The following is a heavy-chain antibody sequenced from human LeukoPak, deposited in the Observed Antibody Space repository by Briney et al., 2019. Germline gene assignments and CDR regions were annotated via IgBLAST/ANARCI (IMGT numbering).Heavy chain of an antibody. Sequence: GGSLRLSRAASGFSFDDHALHWVRQAPGKGLEWVSGINWNSGSRGYADSVKGRFTISRDNAKSALYLQMDSLRTEDTAFYYCVKSGRAHLGDYYDYWGQGTLVSVSS. V-gene: IGHV3-9*01. D-gene: IGHD3-16*01. CDR1: GFSFDDHA. CDR2: INWNSGSR. CDR3: VKSGRAHLGDYYDY. J-gene: IGHJ4*02.